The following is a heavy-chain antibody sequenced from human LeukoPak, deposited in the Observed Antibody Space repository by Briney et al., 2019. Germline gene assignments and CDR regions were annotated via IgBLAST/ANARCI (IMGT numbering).Heavy chain of an antibody. CDR1: GFTFSSYA. J-gene: IGHJ5*02. CDR3: ARGAYGSGSYGDNWFDP. D-gene: IGHD3-10*01. V-gene: IGHV3-23*01. Sequence: GGSLRLSCAASGFTFSSYAMSWVRQAPGKGLEWVSAISGSGGSTYYADSVKGRFTISRDNSKNTLYLQMNSLRAEDTAVYYCARGAYGSGSYGDNWFDPWGQGTLVTVSS. CDR2: ISGSGGST.